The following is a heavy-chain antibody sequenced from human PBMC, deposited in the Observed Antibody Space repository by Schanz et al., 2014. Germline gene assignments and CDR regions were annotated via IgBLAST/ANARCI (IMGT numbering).Heavy chain of an antibody. Sequence: QVQLVQSGAEVKKPGASVKVSCKASGYTFTSHGISWVRQAPGQGLEWMGIINPIGGSTTYAQKFRGAVTLTTDTSTDTAYLELTSLRSEDTAVYYCASSGAGYSSSWDFDYWGQGTLVTVSS. D-gene: IGHD6-13*01. J-gene: IGHJ4*02. CDR1: GYTFTSHG. CDR2: INPIGGST. V-gene: IGHV1-18*01. CDR3: ASSGAGYSSSWDFDY.